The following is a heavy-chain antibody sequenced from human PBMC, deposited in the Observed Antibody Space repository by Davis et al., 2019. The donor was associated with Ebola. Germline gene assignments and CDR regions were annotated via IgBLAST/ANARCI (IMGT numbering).Heavy chain of an antibody. D-gene: IGHD3-10*01. Sequence: ASVKVSCKASGYTFTSYGIIWVRQAPGQGLEWMGWISAYNGNTNYAQKLQGRVTMTTDTSTSTAYMELRSLRSDDTAVYYCARDQDRGVILGHNWFDPWGQGTLVTVSS. CDR3: ARDQDRGVILGHNWFDP. J-gene: IGHJ5*02. CDR2: ISAYNGNT. CDR1: GYTFTSYG. V-gene: IGHV1-18*04.